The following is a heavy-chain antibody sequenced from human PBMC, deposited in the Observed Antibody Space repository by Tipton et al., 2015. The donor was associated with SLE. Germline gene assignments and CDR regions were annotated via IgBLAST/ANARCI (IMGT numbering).Heavy chain of an antibody. CDR2: IYYSGRT. V-gene: IGHV4-59*11. D-gene: IGHD7-27*01. CDR1: GGSISSHY. CDR3: ARGTQNWGFYYYYYMDV. J-gene: IGHJ6*03. Sequence: TLSLTCTVSGGSISSHYWSWIRQPPGKGLEWIGYIYYSGRTNYNPSLKSRVTISVDTSKNQFSLKLSSVTAADTAVYYCARGTQNWGFYYYYYMDVWGKGTSVTVS.